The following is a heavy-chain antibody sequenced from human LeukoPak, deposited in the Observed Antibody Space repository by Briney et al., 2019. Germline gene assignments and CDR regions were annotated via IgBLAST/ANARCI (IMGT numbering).Heavy chain of an antibody. V-gene: IGHV4-59*01. CDR2: IFYGGST. Sequence: PSETLSLTCTVSGGSISSYYWSWIRQPPGKRLEWIGHIFYGGSTNYNPSLKSRVTISVDTSKSQFSLKLSSVTAADTAVYYCASRSSIWSGYQDTLYYFDSWGQGTLVTV. CDR1: GGSISSYY. D-gene: IGHD3-3*01. J-gene: IGHJ4*02. CDR3: ASRSSIWSGYQDTLYYFDS.